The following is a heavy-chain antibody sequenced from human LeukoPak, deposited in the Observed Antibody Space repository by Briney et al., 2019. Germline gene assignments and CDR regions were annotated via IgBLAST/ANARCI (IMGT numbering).Heavy chain of an antibody. CDR3: VRGYSFGPYGMDV. Sequence: GGSLRLSCSASGFPFSSYAMHWVRQAPGKGLEYVSAISDSGGSTYYADSVKGRFTISRGNSKNTLYLQMSSLRAEDTAVYFCVRGYSFGPYGMDVWGQGTTVTVSS. D-gene: IGHD2-15*01. J-gene: IGHJ6*02. CDR1: GFPFSSYA. V-gene: IGHV3-64D*09. CDR2: ISDSGGST.